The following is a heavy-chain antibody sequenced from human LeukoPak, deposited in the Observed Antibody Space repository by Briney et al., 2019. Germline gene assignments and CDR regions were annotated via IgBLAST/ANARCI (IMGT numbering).Heavy chain of an antibody. CDR2: IYYSGST. Sequence: PSETLSLTCTVSGGSISSYYWSWIRQPPGKGLEWIGYIYYSGSTNYNPSLKSRVTISVDTSKNQFSLKLSSVTAADTAVYYCARGPPPLYDYYDSSGYWFDPWGQGTLVTVSS. V-gene: IGHV4-59*01. CDR3: ARGPPPLYDYYDSSGYWFDP. J-gene: IGHJ5*02. CDR1: GGSISSYY. D-gene: IGHD3-22*01.